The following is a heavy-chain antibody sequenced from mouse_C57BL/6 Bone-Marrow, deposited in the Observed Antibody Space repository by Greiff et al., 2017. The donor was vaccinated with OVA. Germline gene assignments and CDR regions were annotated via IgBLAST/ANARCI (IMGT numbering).Heavy chain of an antibody. D-gene: IGHD1-1*01. Sequence: VQVVESGAELVRPGASVTLSCKASGYTFTDYEMHWVKQTPVHGLEWIGAIDPETGGTAYNQKFKGKAILTADKSSSTAYMELRSLTSEDSAVYYCTRDYYYGSSYAAYWGQGTLVTVSA. CDR1: GYTFTDYE. V-gene: IGHV1-15*01. J-gene: IGHJ3*01. CDR2: IDPETGGT. CDR3: TRDYYYGSSYAAY.